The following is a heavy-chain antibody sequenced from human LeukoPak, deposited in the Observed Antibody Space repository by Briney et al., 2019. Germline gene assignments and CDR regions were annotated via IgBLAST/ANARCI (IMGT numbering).Heavy chain of an antibody. Sequence: SETLSLTCAVYGGSFSGYYWSWIRQPPGKGLEWIGEINHSGSTNYNPSLKSRVTISVDTSKNQFSLKLSSVTAADTAVYYCARDPYKENYFDYWGQGTLVTVSS. CDR2: INHSGST. J-gene: IGHJ4*02. D-gene: IGHD5-24*01. V-gene: IGHV4-34*01. CDR3: ARDPYKENYFDY. CDR1: GGSFSGYY.